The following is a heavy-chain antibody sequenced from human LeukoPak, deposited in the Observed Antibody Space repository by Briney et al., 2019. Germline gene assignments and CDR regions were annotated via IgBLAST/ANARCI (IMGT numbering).Heavy chain of an antibody. V-gene: IGHV1-46*01. CDR3: ARGAPAYYDILTGYYFSDYYYYYMDV. D-gene: IGHD3-9*01. J-gene: IGHJ6*03. CDR2: INPSGGST. Sequence: GGSLRLSCAASGFTFSSYGMHWVRQAPGQGLEWMGIINPSGGSTSYAQKFQGRVTMTRDMSTSTVYMELSSLRSEDTAVYYCARGAPAYYDILTGYYFSDYYYYYMDVWGKGTTVTVSS. CDR1: GFTFSSYG.